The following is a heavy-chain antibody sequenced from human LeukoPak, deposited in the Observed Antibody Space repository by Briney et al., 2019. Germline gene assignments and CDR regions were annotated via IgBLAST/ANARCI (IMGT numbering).Heavy chain of an antibody. CDR2: INPNSGGT. D-gene: IGHD3-3*01. V-gene: IGHV1-2*02. CDR1: GYTFTGYY. Sequence: ASVKVSCKASGYTFTGYYMHWVRQAPGQGLEWMGWINPNSGGTNYAQKFQGRVTITRDTSASTAYMELSSLRSEDMAVYYCARDGFNFWSGYYTAHGWFDPWGQGTLVTVSS. CDR3: ARDGFNFWSGYYTAHGWFDP. J-gene: IGHJ5*02.